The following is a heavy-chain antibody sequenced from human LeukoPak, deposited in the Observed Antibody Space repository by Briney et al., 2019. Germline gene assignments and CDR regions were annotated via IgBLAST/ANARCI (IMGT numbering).Heavy chain of an antibody. Sequence: GESLKISCKASGYSFTNYWISWVRQMPGKGLEWMGRIDPSDSYTKYSPSFEGDVTISVDKSISTAFLQWHSLKASDSAMYYCATGASKVTTDFANYWGQGTQGAVSS. CDR3: ATGASKVTTDFANY. CDR2: IDPSDSYT. J-gene: IGHJ4*02. V-gene: IGHV5-10-1*01. D-gene: IGHD4-17*01. CDR1: GYSFTNYW.